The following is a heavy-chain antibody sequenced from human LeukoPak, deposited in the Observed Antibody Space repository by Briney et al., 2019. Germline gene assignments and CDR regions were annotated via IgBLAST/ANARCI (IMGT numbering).Heavy chain of an antibody. Sequence: SETLSLTCFVSGGSMKNSYWTWIRQAPGKGLEWIGNIDDSGNTNYNPSLKSRVTISLDTSKNQFPLRVTSVTAADTALFFCARDSSPAALPYMDVWGKGTTVTVSS. CDR1: GGSMKNSY. D-gene: IGHD2-2*01. V-gene: IGHV4-59*01. J-gene: IGHJ6*03. CDR3: ARDSSPAALPYMDV. CDR2: IDDSGNT.